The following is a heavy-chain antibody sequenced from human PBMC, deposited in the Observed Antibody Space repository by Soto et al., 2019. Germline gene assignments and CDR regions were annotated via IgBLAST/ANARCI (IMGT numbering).Heavy chain of an antibody. CDR2: IYYSGST. J-gene: IGHJ4*02. CDR1: AGSISSYY. D-gene: IGHD2-2*01. V-gene: IGHV4-59*01. Sequence: KPSETLSLTCTVSAGSISSYYWSWIRQPPGKGLEWIGYIYYSGSTNYNPSLKSRVTISVDTSKNQFSLKLSSVTAADTAVYYCAREGLSRGFYFDYWGQGTLVTVSS. CDR3: AREGLSRGFYFDY.